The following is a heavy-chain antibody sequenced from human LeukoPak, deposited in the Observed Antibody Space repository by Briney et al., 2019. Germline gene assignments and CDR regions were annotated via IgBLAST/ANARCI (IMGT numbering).Heavy chain of an antibody. CDR2: IYTSGST. J-gene: IGHJ5*02. D-gene: IGHD3-10*01. CDR3: ARDLKYYGSGSYWWFDP. V-gene: IGHV4-61*02. CDR1: GGSISSGSYY. Sequence: PSETLSLTCTVSGGSISSGSYYWSWIRQPAGKGLGWIGRIYTSGSTNYNPSLKSRVTISVDTSKNQFSLKLSSVTAADTAAYYCARDLKYYGSGSYWWFDPWGQGTLVTVSS.